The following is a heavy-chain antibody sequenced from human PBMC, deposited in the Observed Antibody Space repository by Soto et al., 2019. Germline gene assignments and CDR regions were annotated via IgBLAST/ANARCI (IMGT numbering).Heavy chain of an antibody. V-gene: IGHV4-59*01. CDR1: GVYMSSNY. Sequence: SETLSLTYTVSGVYMSSNYWTWIRQSPGKGLEWIGYIYYTGSTKYNPSLQSRVTISLDTSKNQFSLRLTSVTSADTAVYYCARGGSYGDFFDYWGQGAQVTVS. J-gene: IGHJ4*02. D-gene: IGHD4-17*01. CDR2: IYYTGST. CDR3: ARGGSYGDFFDY.